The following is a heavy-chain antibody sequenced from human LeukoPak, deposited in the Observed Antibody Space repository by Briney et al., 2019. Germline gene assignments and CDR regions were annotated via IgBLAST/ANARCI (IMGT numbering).Heavy chain of an antibody. J-gene: IGHJ3*02. D-gene: IGHD3-22*01. CDR3: ASGSGYYYDSSGVPDAFDI. CDR1: GFTFSSYA. V-gene: IGHV3-30-3*01. CDR2: ISYDGSNK. Sequence: GRSLRLSCAASGFTFSSYAMHWVRQAPGEGLEWVAVISYDGSNKYYADSVKGRFTISRDNSKNTLYLQMNSLRAEDTAVYYCASGSGYYYDSSGVPDAFDIWGQGTMVTVSS.